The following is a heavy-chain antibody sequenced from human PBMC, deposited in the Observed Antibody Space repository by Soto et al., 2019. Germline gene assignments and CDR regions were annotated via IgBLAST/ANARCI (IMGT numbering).Heavy chain of an antibody. D-gene: IGHD6-13*01. V-gene: IGHV4-39*01. CDR2: IYYSGST. J-gene: IGHJ6*02. CDR3: ARRLSYSSSWYTYYYYYYGMDV. Sequence: XETLSLTCTVSGCSISSSSYYWGWIRQPPGKGLEWIGSIYYSGSTYYNPSLKSRVTISVDTSKNQFSLKLSSVTAADTAVYYCARRLSYSSSWYTYYYYYYGMDVWGQGTTVTVSS. CDR1: GCSISSSSYY.